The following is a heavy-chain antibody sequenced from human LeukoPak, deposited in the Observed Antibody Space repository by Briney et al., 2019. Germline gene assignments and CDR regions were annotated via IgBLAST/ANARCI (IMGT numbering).Heavy chain of an antibody. CDR3: TRHFYYESPRVFDI. CDR2: IRSKANSYAT. V-gene: IGHV3-73*01. CDR1: GFTFSGSA. J-gene: IGHJ3*02. D-gene: IGHD3-22*01. Sequence: GGSLRLSCAASGFTFSGSAMHWVRQASGKGLEWVGRIRSKANSYATAYAASVEGSFTISRDDSKNTAHLQMHSLKTEDTAVYYCTRHFYYESPRVFDIWGRGTIVTVS.